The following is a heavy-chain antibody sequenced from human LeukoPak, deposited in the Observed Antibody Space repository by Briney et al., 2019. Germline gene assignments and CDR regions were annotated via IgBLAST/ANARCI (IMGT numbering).Heavy chain of an antibody. CDR1: GFTSSDYY. V-gene: IGHV3-11*05. CDR2: ISSSSSYT. Sequence: GGSLRLSCAASGFTSSDYYMSWIRRAPGKGLEWVSYISSSSSYTNYADSVKGRFTISRDNAKNSLYLQMNSLRAEDTAVYYCARDHDPYSSSLSYFDYWGQGTLVTVSS. CDR3: ARDHDPYSSSLSYFDY. D-gene: IGHD6-13*01. J-gene: IGHJ4*02.